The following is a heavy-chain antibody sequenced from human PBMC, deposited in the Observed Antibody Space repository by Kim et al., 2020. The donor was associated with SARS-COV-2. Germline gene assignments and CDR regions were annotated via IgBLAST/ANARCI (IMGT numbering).Heavy chain of an antibody. Sequence: SDGSTTTYADSVKGRFTISRDNAKNMLYLQMNSLRAEDTAVYYCTRDLVSWGQGILVTVSS. D-gene: IGHD2-8*02. J-gene: IGHJ5*02. CDR3: TRDLVS. CDR2: SDGSTT. V-gene: IGHV3-74*01.